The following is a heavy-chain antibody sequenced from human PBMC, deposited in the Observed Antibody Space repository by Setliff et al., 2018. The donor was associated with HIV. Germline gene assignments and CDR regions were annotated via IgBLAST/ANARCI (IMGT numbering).Heavy chain of an antibody. CDR2: ISSSGFPI. CDR1: GFTLSTYG. V-gene: IGHV3-23*01. J-gene: IGHJ4*02. CDR3: AKDRGSGYYSPSDY. D-gene: IGHD3-22*01. Sequence: PGGSLRLSCEASGFTLSTYGMNWVRHAPGKGLEWVAQISSSGFPIYYTDSVKGRFTISRDNSKSTLYLQMNSLRAEDTAVYYCAKDRGSGYYSPSDYWGQGTLVTVSS.